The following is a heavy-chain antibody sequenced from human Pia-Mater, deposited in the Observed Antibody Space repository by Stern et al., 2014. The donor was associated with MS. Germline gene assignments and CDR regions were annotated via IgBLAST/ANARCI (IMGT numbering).Heavy chain of an antibody. CDR3: ARSMVTRSDPAHFDY. V-gene: IGHV1-2*06. CDR1: GYTFTDYF. J-gene: IGHJ4*02. D-gene: IGHD5-18*01. CDR2: IHPKSGGP. Sequence: QMQLVQSGAEVKEPGASVKVSCKASGYTFTDYFMHWVRQAPGQGREWVGRIHPKSGGPNYSQNFQGRVTMTRDMSGNTGAMEWSSLTSDDTAVYYCARSMVTRSDPAHFDYWGQGTPVTVSS.